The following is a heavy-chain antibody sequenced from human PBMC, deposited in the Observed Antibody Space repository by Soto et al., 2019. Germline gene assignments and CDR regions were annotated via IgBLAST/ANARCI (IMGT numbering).Heavy chain of an antibody. V-gene: IGHV4-59*01. CDR2: IYYSGST. J-gene: IGHJ6*02. D-gene: IGHD3-22*01. CDR3: ARDTYYYDSSGYYYEGMDV. CDR1: GGSISSYY. Sequence: SETLSLTCTVSGGSISSYYWSWIRQPPGKGLEWIGYIYYSGSTNYNPSLKSRVTISVDTSKNQFSLKLSSVTAADTAVYYCARDTYYYDSSGYYYEGMDVWGQGTTVT.